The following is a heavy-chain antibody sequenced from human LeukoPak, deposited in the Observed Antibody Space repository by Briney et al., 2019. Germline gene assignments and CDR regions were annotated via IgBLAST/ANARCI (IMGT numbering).Heavy chain of an antibody. CDR2: MNPNSGNT. J-gene: IGHJ6*02. D-gene: IGHD6-6*01. CDR1: GYTFTSYD. Sequence: ASVNVSCKASGYTFTSYDINWVRQATGQGLEWRGWMNPNSGNTGYAQKFQGRVTMTRNTSISTAYMELSSLRSEDTAVYYCARGKYSSSYYGMDVWGQGTTVTVSS. V-gene: IGHV1-8*01. CDR3: ARGKYSSSYYGMDV.